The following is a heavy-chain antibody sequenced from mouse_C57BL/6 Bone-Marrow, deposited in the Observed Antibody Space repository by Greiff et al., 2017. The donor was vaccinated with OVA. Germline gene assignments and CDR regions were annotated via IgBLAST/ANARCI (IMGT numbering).Heavy chain of an antibody. D-gene: IGHD1-1*01. V-gene: IGHV7-3*01. CDR1: GFTFTDYY. CDR3: ARAPYYGSSYEAMDY. J-gene: IGHJ4*01. CDR2: IRNKANGYTT. Sequence: EVQLVESGGGLVQPGGSLSLSCAASGFTFTDYYMSWVRQPPGQALEWLGFIRNKANGYTTEYSASVKGRFTISRDNSQSILYLQMNALRAEDSATYYCARAPYYGSSYEAMDYWGQGTSVTVSS.